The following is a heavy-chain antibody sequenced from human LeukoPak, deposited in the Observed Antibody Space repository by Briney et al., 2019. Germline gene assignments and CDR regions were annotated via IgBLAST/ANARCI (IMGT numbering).Heavy chain of an antibody. Sequence: GGSLRLSCAASGFTFSSYWMSWVRQAPGKGLEWVANIKQDGSEKYYVDSVKGRFTISRDNAKNSLYLQMNSLRAEDTAVYYCARAVGGWNPDAFDIWGQGTMVTVSS. CDR2: IKQDGSEK. D-gene: IGHD1-1*01. J-gene: IGHJ3*02. V-gene: IGHV3-7*01. CDR1: GFTFSSYW. CDR3: ARAVGGWNPDAFDI.